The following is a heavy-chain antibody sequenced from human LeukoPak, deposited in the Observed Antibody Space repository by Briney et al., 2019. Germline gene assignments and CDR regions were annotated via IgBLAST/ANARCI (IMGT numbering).Heavy chain of an antibody. CDR1: GFTFSSYE. D-gene: IGHD3-22*01. V-gene: IGHV3-48*03. J-gene: IGHJ1*01. CDR2: ISSSGSTI. Sequence: PGGSLRLSCAASGFTFSSYEMNWVRQAPGKGLEWVSYISSSGSTIYYADSVKGRFTISRDNAKNSLYLQMNSLRAEDTAVYYCARGPNYYDSSGYYSTYYFQHWGQGTLVTVSS. CDR3: ARGPNYYDSSGYYSTYYFQH.